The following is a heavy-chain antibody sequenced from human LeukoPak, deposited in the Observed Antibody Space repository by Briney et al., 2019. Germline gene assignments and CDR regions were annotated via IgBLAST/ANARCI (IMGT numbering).Heavy chain of an antibody. D-gene: IGHD3-10*01. CDR3: VRSTMVRGVISMDV. V-gene: IGHV5-51*01. CDR2: IYPADSDT. Sequence: KAGESLKISCKTSGYSFSTYWLGWVRQMPGKGLEWMGIIYPADSDTRYSPSFQGQVTISADKSISTTYLQWSSLKASDTAMYYCVRSTMVRGVISMDVWGQGTTVTVSS. J-gene: IGHJ6*02. CDR1: GYSFSTYW.